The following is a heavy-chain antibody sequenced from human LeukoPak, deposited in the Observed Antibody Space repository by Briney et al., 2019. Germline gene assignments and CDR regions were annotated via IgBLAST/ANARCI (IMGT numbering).Heavy chain of an antibody. CDR3: ARPTDYGGNSDY. D-gene: IGHD4-23*01. Sequence: SEALSLTCTVSGGSISSSSYYWGWIRQPPGKGLEWIGSIYYSGSTYYNPSLKSRVTISVDTSKNQFSLKLSSVTAAGTAVYYCARPTDYGGNSDYWGQGTLVTVSS. V-gene: IGHV4-39*01. J-gene: IGHJ4*02. CDR2: IYYSGST. CDR1: GGSISSSSYY.